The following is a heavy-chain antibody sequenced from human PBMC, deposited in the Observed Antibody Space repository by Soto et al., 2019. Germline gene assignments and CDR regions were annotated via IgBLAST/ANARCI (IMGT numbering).Heavy chain of an antibody. CDR1: GFTFDDYA. V-gene: IGHV3-9*01. D-gene: IGHD6-19*01. CDR3: AKDKTLSGWYAFDY. Sequence: EVQLVESGGGLVQPGRSLRLSCAASGFTFDDYAMHWVRQAPGKGLEWVSGISWNSGSIGYADSVKGRFTISRDNAKNSLYLQMNSLRAEDTAWYYCAKDKTLSGWYAFDYWGQGTLVTVSS. J-gene: IGHJ4*02. CDR2: ISWNSGSI.